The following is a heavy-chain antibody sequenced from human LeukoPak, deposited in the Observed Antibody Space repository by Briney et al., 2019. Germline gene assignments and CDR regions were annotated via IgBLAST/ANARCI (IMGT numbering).Heavy chain of an antibody. Sequence: PSETLSLTCTVSGGSISSYYWSWIRQPPGKGLEWIGYIYYSGSTNYNPSLKSRVTISVDTSTTQFSLTLSSVTAADTAVYYCARGDYMTMVRGAPRYYYGMDVWGQGTTVTVSS. CDR1: GGSISSYY. CDR2: IYYSGST. V-gene: IGHV4-59*12. D-gene: IGHD3-10*01. CDR3: ARGDYMTMVRGAPRYYYGMDV. J-gene: IGHJ6*02.